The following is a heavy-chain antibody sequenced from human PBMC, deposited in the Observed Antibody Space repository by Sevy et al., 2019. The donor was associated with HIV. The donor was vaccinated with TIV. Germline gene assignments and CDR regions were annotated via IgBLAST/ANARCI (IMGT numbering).Heavy chain of an antibody. CDR2: TYYRSKWYN. J-gene: IGHJ6*02. V-gene: IGHV6-1*01. D-gene: IGHD1-26*01. CDR1: GDSVSNINAA. Sequence: SQTLSLTCAISGDSVSNINAAWNWIRQSPSRGLEWLGRTYYRSKWYNDYAVSVKGRITINPDTSKNQLYLQLNSVTHEDTALYYRARDDLLYSRSPTGLNYYYGMDVWGQGTTATVSS. CDR3: ARDDLLYSRSPTGLNYYYGMDV.